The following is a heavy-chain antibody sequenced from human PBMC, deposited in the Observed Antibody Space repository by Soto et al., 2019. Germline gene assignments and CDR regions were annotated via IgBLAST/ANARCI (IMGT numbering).Heavy chain of an antibody. CDR2: LSGRGGST. J-gene: IGHJ6*02. V-gene: IGHV3-23*01. CDR1: GFTFSSDA. Sequence: GAALRLSSADPGFTFSSDAMSWVRQARGKGLEWLSALSGRGGSTYYADAVKGRFTISRDNSKNTLYRQMNSLRAEDTAVYYCAKDLPYYEFWSAHDVEYGMDVRGQGTTVTVSS. CDR3: AKDLPYYEFWSAHDVEYGMDV. D-gene: IGHD3-3*01.